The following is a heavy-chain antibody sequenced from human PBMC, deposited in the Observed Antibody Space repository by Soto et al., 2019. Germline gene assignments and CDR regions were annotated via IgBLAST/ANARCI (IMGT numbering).Heavy chain of an antibody. CDR1: GFTFSSYG. J-gene: IGHJ4*02. V-gene: IGHV3-33*01. CDR2: IWYDGSNK. Sequence: PGGSLRLSCAASGFTFSSYGMHWVRQAPGKGLEWLAVIWYDGSNKYYADSVKGRFTISRDNSKNTLYLQMNSLRAEDTAVYYCARDRSSGSYPTDYWGQGTLVTVSS. CDR3: ARDRSSGSYPTDY. D-gene: IGHD3-10*01.